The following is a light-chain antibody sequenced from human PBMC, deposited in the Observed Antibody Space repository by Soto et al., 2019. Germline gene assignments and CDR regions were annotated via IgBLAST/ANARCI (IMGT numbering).Light chain of an antibody. CDR3: SSFTSRHTYV. Sequence: QAVVTQPPSVSGTPGQRVTISCSGSISNIGNNYVHWFQQLPGTAPKVLSNRNNQRPSGVPDRFSGSKSGTSASLAISGLRSEDEGDYYCSSFTSRHTYVFGTGTKLTVL. J-gene: IGLJ1*01. CDR1: ISNIGNNY. CDR2: RNN. V-gene: IGLV1-47*01.